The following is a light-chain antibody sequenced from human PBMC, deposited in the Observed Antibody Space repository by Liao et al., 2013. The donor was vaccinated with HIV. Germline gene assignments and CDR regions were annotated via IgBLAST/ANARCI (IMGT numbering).Light chain of an antibody. Sequence: SYELTQPPSVSVSPGQTARITCSGDALPKQYACWYQQKPGQAPVLVMFKDSERPSGIPERFSGSSSGTTVTLTISGVQAQDEADYYCQSADSSGTYPNWVFGGGTKLTVL. V-gene: IGLV3-25*03. J-gene: IGLJ3*02. CDR3: QSADSSGTYPNWV. CDR2: KDS. CDR1: ALPKQY.